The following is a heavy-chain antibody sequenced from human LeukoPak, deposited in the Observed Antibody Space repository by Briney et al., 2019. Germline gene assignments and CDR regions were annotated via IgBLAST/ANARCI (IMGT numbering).Heavy chain of an antibody. CDR2: IYYSGST. V-gene: IGHV4-59*01. J-gene: IGHJ4*02. Sequence: SETLSLTCTVSGGSISSYYWSWIRQPPGKGLEWIGYIYYSGSTNCNPSLKSRVTISVDTSKNQFSLKLSSVAAADTAVYYCARSDYGDPFFDYWGQGTLVTVSS. CDR3: ARSDYGDPFFDY. CDR1: GGSISSYY. D-gene: IGHD4-17*01.